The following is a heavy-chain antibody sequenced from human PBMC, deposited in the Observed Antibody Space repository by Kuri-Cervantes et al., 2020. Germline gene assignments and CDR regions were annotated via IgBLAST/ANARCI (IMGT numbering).Heavy chain of an antibody. D-gene: IGHD6-19*01. CDR2: IYYSGST. Sequence: SETLSLTCTVSGGSVSSGSYYWSWIRQPPGKGLEWIGYIYYSGSTYYNPSLKSRVTISVDTSKNQFSLKLSSVTAADTAVYYCASWWLVRRYFDYWGQGTLVTVSS. CDR3: ASWWLVRRYFDY. J-gene: IGHJ4*02. CDR1: GGSVSSGSYY. V-gene: IGHV4-61*01.